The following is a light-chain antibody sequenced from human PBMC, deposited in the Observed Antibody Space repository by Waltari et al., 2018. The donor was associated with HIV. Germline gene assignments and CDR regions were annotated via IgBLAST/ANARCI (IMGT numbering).Light chain of an antibody. V-gene: IGLV3-21*03. CDR1: NIGMKT. CDR3: QVWEPTSDHVV. CDR2: DDS. Sequence: SYALTQETSVSVAPGKTARITCVGDNIGMKTVHWYQQKPGQAPVRVMYDDSNRPSGIPERFSGSHSGNTATLTINRVEVGDEADYYCQVWEPTSDHVVFGGGSRLIVL. J-gene: IGLJ2*01.